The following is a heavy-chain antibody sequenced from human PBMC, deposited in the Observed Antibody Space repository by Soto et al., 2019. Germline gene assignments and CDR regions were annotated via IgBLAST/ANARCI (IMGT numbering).Heavy chain of an antibody. CDR2: ISSDGSST. CDR1: GFTFSSYW. Sequence: PGGSLRLSCAASGFTFSSYWMHWVRPAPGKGLVWVSRISSDGSSTSYADSVRGRFTISRDNAKNTLYLQMSSLRAEDTAVYYGAREVVVTANWFDPWGQGTPVTVSS. V-gene: IGHV3-74*01. D-gene: IGHD2-15*01. J-gene: IGHJ5*02. CDR3: AREVVVTANWFDP.